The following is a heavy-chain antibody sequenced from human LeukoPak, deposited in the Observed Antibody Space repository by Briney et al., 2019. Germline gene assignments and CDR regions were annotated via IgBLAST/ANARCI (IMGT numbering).Heavy chain of an antibody. CDR3: ARGYRPYDDAFDI. Sequence: GGSLRLSCAVSGFTFSNFGMDWVRQAPGKGLEWVAMFSYDGSIRYNADSVQGRFTISRDTSQNTLDLQMNSLRPDDTAVYYCARGYRPYDDAFDIWGHGTLVTVSS. CDR2: FSYDGSIR. V-gene: IGHV3-30*19. J-gene: IGHJ3*02. D-gene: IGHD3-16*02. CDR1: GFTFSNFG.